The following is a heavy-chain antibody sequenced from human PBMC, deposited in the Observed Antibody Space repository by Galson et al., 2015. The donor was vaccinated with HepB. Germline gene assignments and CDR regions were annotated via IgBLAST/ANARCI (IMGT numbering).Heavy chain of an antibody. Sequence: SLRLSCAAPGFSFSRYWMSWVRQAPGKGLEWVAHIKQDGSEKYYVDSVKGRFTISRDNAKNSLYLQMNSLRAEDTAVYYCARVPVRSYESQHWGQGTLVTVSS. D-gene: IGHD2-8*01. J-gene: IGHJ1*01. CDR3: ARVPVRSYESQH. CDR1: GFSFSRYW. V-gene: IGHV3-7*01. CDR2: IKQDGSEK.